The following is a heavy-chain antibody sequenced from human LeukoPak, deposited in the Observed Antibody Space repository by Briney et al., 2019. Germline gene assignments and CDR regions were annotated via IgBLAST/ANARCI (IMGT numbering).Heavy chain of an antibody. CDR3: ARHSGSYFPGPFDY. CDR2: IYHSGST. CDR1: GGSISSHY. J-gene: IGHJ4*02. V-gene: IGHV4-59*08. D-gene: IGHD1-26*01. Sequence: PSETLSLTCTVSGGSISSHYWSWIRQPPGKGLEWIGSIYHSGSTYYNPSLKSRVTISVDTSKNQFSLKLSSVTAADTAVYYCARHSGSYFPGPFDYWGQGTLVTVSS.